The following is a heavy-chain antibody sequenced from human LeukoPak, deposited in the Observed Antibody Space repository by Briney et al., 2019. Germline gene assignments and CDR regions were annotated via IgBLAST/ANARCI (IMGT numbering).Heavy chain of an antibody. CDR1: GFILSSYH. J-gene: IGHJ4*02. CDR2: ISSSSSTI. CDR3: ADLEGWRGY. Sequence: GGSLRLSCAASGFILSSYHMNWVRQAPGKGLEWVSYISSSSSTIHYADSVKGRFTISRDNAKNSLYLQMNSLRDEDTAVYYCADLEGWRGYWGQETLVTVSS. D-gene: IGHD3-3*01. V-gene: IGHV3-48*02.